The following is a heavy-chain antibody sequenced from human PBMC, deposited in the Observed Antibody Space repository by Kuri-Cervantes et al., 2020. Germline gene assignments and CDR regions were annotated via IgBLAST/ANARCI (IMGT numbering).Heavy chain of an antibody. Sequence: GGSLRLSCAASGFTFSNAWVSWVRQAPGKGLEWVGRIKSKTDGGTTDYAAPVKGRFTISRDDSKNTLYLQMNSLKTEDPAVYYCTTGIVGAIPDYWGQGTLVTVSS. CDR2: IKSKTDGGTT. CDR3: TTGIVGAIPDY. D-gene: IGHD1-26*01. J-gene: IGHJ4*02. CDR1: GFTFSNAW. V-gene: IGHV3-15*01.